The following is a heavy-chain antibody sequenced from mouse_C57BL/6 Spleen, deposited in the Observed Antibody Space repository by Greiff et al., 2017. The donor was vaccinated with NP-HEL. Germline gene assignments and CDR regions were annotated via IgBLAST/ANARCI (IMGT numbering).Heavy chain of an antibody. D-gene: IGHD1-1*01. CDR2: INPNNGGT. V-gene: IGHV1-18*01. Sequence: VQLQQSGPELVKPGASVKMSCKASGYTFTDYSMDWVKQSPGKSLEWIGDINPNNGGTIYNQKFKGKATLTVDKSSSTAYMELSSLTSEDSAVYYRARGYYYGSSSFAYWGQGTLVTVSA. CDR3: ARGYYYGSSSFAY. CDR1: GYTFTDYS. J-gene: IGHJ3*01.